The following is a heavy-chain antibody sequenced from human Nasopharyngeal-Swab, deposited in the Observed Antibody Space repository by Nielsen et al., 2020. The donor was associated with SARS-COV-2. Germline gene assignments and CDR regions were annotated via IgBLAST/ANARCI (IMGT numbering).Heavy chain of an antibody. CDR3: ARQGYTYGYVGDWFDP. D-gene: IGHD5-18*01. Sequence: KVSCKGSGYSFTSYWIGWVRQMPGKGLEWMGIIYPGDSDTRYSPSFQGQVTISADKSISTAYLQWSSLKASDTAMYYCARQGYTYGYVGDWFDPWGQGTLVTVSS. CDR1: GYSFTSYW. V-gene: IGHV5-51*01. J-gene: IGHJ5*02. CDR2: IYPGDSDT.